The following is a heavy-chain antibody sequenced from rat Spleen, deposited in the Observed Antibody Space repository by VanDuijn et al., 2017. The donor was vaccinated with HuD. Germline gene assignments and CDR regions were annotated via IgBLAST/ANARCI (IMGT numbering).Heavy chain of an antibody. CDR1: GFTFSGNN. V-gene: IGHV5-7*01. CDR3: ARHYNWELWYFDF. J-gene: IGHJ1*01. CDR2: INNDGSTT. Sequence: EVQLVESGGGLVQPGRSLKLSCAASGFTFSGNNMAWVRQTPEKGLEWVATINNDGSTTYYRDSVKGRFTISRENAKSTLYLQMDSLRSEDTATYYCARHYNWELWYFDFWGPGTMVTVSS. D-gene: IGHD5-1*01.